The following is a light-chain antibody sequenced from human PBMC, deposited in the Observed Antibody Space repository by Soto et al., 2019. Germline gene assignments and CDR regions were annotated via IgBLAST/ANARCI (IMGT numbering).Light chain of an antibody. CDR1: ESVSSDY. J-gene: IGKJ1*01. CDR2: GAS. Sequence: EIVLTQSPGTLSLSPGERATLSCRASESVSSDYLAWYQQKSGQAPRLLIHGASSRATGIPDRFRSNGSGTDFTLTISRVETEDFAVFYCQQYGSSPVTFGQGTKVEIK. V-gene: IGKV3-20*01. CDR3: QQYGSSPVT.